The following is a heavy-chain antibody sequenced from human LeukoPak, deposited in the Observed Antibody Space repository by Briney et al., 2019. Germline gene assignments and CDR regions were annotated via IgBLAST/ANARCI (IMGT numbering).Heavy chain of an antibody. V-gene: IGHV3-7*01. CDR3: ARAPSIGTTDY. CDR2: IDQGGSEK. J-gene: IGHJ4*02. D-gene: IGHD1-7*01. CDR1: RFTFSDYW. Sequence: GGSLRLSCAVSRFTFSDYWMSWVRQAPGKGLEWVANIDQGGSEKYYVDSVKGRFVISRDNVENSLYLQLNSLRAEDTAVYYCARAPSIGTTDYWGQGTLVTVSS.